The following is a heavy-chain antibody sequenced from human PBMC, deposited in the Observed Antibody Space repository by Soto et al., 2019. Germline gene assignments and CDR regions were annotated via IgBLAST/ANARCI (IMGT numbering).Heavy chain of an antibody. CDR3: ASIRLDTFGGAD. J-gene: IGHJ4*02. V-gene: IGHV1-69*13. D-gene: IGHD3-16*01. CDR2: IIPIFGTA. CDR1: GGTFSSYA. Sequence: SVKVSCKASGGTFSSYAISWVRQAPGQGLEWMGGIIPIFGTANYAQKFQGRVTITADESTSTAYMELSSLRSEDTAVYYCASIRLDTFGGADWGQGTLVTVSS.